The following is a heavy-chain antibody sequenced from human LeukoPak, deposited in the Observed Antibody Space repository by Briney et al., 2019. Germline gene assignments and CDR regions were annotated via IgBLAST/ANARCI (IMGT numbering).Heavy chain of an antibody. V-gene: IGHV3-7*01. D-gene: IGHD6-19*01. J-gene: IGHJ6*03. CDR1: GFTFSSYW. Sequence: GGSLRLSCAASGFTFSSYWMSWVRQAPGKGLEWVANIKQEGSEKYYVDSVKGRFTISRDNAKNSLYLQMNSLRAEDTAVYYCARDGFSSGWYFYYYYMDVWGKGTTVTVSS. CDR2: IKQEGSEK. CDR3: ARDGFSSGWYFYYYYMDV.